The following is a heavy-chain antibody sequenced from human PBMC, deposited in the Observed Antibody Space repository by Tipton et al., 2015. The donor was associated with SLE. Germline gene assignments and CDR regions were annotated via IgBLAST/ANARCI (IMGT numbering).Heavy chain of an antibody. CDR3: ARGVAGYFHFCYMDV. J-gene: IGHJ6*03. CDR2: IYYSGNT. V-gene: IGHV4-59*12. D-gene: IGHD3-22*01. Sequence: LRLSCNVSGGPITSYYWSWIRQPPGKGLEWIGYIYYSGNTNYNPFLESRVTFSLDTSKNHFSLSLTSVTAADTAIYYCARGVAGYFHFCYMDVWAKGTTVTIS. CDR1: GGPITSYY.